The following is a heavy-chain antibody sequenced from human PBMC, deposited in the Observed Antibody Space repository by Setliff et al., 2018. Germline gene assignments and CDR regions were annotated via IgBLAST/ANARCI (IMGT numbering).Heavy chain of an antibody. CDR2: ISGYNGNT. J-gene: IGHJ6*01. D-gene: IGHD3-16*01. CDR3: SRLGLYYEAVDGGGDYYYCGMDV. CDR1: GYTFTSYG. V-gene: IGHV1-18*01. Sequence: ASVKVSCKASGYTFTSYGFSWVRQAPGQGREWMGWISGYNGNTNYAQKVQGRVTMTTDTSTGTIYMELRSMRADDTAVYYCSRLGLYYEAVDGGGDYYYCGMDVWGQGTTFTVAS.